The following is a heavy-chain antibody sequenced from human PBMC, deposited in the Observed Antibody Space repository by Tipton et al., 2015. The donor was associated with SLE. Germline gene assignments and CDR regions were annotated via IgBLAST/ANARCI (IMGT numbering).Heavy chain of an antibody. CDR3: AKDRYCGGGTCFASYFDS. CDR2: INPNSGGT. D-gene: IGHD2-15*01. CDR1: GYTFTGYY. Sequence: QSGAEVKKPGASVKVSCKASGYTFTGYYMHWVRQAPGQGLEWMGWINPNSGGTNYAQKFQGRVTMTRDNSKSTVFLQMNSLRVEDSAIYYCAKDRYCGGGTCFASYFDSWGQGTLVAVSS. V-gene: IGHV1-2*02. J-gene: IGHJ4*02.